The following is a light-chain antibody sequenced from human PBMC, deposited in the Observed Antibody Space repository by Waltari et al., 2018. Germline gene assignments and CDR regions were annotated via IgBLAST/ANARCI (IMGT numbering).Light chain of an antibody. J-gene: IGKJ5*01. CDR1: QGISSN. V-gene: IGKV1-9*01. Sequence: IQLTQSPSSLSASVGDRVTITCRASQGISSNLAWYPQKPGKAPKLLISAASTLQSGVPLRFSSSGSVTDFTLTISSLQPEDFATYYCQQLNSYPITFGQGTRLEIK. CDR3: QQLNSYPIT. CDR2: AAS.